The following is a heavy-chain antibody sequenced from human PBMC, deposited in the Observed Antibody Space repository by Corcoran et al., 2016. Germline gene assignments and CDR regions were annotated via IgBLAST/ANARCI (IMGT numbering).Heavy chain of an antibody. CDR1: GYIFTSYN. CDR3: VREGTAGV. D-gene: IGHD1-1*01. Sequence: QVQLVQSGAEVKKPGASVKVSCEAFGYIFTSYNVHWVHQAPGQRPEWMGWISAANGNAEYSQKFQGRVTFTRDTSASTAHMELSSLTFEDTAVYYCVREGTAGVWGQGTTVTVSS. CDR2: ISAANGNA. J-gene: IGHJ6*02. V-gene: IGHV1-3*01.